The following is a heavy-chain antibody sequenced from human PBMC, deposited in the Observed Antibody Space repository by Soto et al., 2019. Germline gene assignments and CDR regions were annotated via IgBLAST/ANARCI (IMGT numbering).Heavy chain of an antibody. CDR1: GDSISSSSYY. CDR2: VFYSGTT. CDR3: ARVAVYSYDH. J-gene: IGHJ4*02. D-gene: IGHD5-18*01. V-gene: IGHV4-39*01. Sequence: QLQLQESGPGLVKPSETLSLTCTVSGDSISSSSYYWGWLRQPPGKGLEWMGNVFYSGTTYYNPSLKSRVTISVDTSKNQFSLRVSSVTAADTAMYYCARVAVYSYDHWGQGSLVTVSS.